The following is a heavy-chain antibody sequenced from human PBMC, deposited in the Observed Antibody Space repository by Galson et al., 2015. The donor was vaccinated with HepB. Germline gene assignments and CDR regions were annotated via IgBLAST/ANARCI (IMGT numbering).Heavy chain of an antibody. CDR1: GGTFSSYA. Sequence: SVKVSCKASGGTFSSYAISWVRQAPGQGLEWMGGIIPTFGTANYAQKFQGRVTITADKSTSTAYMELSSLRSEDTAVYYCAGGGSGSYYYYGMDVWGQGTTVTVSS. CDR3: AGGGSGSYYYYGMDV. CDR2: IIPTFGTA. J-gene: IGHJ6*02. D-gene: IGHD3-22*01. V-gene: IGHV1-69*06.